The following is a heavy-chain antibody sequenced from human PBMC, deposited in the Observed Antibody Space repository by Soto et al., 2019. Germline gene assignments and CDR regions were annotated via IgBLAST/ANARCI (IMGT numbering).Heavy chain of an antibody. CDR2: VNYRGRS. D-gene: IGHD4-17*01. Sequence: ETLSLTCTVSGGSVTNSSYYWGWIRQSPGKGLEWIGSVNYRGRSYSKSSVKSRVTISVDTSKNRFSLSLNSVTASDTAVYFCVSQRTTVPTQAYFDYWGPGALVTVSS. V-gene: IGHV4-39*01. CDR1: GGSVTNSSYY. J-gene: IGHJ4*02. CDR3: VSQRTTVPTQAYFDY.